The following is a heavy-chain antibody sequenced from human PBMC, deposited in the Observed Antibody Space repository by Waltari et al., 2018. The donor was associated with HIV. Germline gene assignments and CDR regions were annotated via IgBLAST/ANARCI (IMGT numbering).Heavy chain of an antibody. Sequence: QVQLVQSGAEVKRPGASVKVSCKVSGYIPTELSLHWVRQAPGKGLEWVGSFDPADGKTTYAQKFQGRVTMTEDTSTDTASMEVSSLRSEDTAVYYCATARQWLVDSGMDVWGQGTTVTVSS. V-gene: IGHV1-24*01. CDR2: FDPADGKT. CDR1: GYIPTELS. J-gene: IGHJ6*02. D-gene: IGHD6-19*01. CDR3: ATARQWLVDSGMDV.